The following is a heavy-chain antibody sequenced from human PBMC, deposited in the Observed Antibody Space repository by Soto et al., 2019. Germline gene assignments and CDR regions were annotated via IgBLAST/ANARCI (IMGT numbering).Heavy chain of an antibody. Sequence: SVKVSCKASGGTFSSYAISWVRQAPGQGLEWMGGIIPIFGTANYAQKFQGRVTITADESTSTAYMELSSLRSEDTAVYYCARAPYPAYSSSWVPLEVSNYYGMDVWGQGTTVTVSS. D-gene: IGHD6-13*01. V-gene: IGHV1-69*13. J-gene: IGHJ6*02. CDR1: GGTFSSYA. CDR2: IIPIFGTA. CDR3: ARAPYPAYSSSWVPLEVSNYYGMDV.